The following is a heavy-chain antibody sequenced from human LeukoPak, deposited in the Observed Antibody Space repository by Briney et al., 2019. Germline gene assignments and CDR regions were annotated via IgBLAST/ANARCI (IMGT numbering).Heavy chain of an antibody. J-gene: IGHJ4*02. V-gene: IGHV3-11*01. CDR3: ARAADYDFWSGYFDY. CDR2: ISSSGSTI. Sequence: GGSLRLSCAASGFTFSDYYMSWIRQAPGKGLEWVSYISSSGSTIYYADSVKGRFTISRDNAKNSLYLQMNSLRAEDTAVYYCARAADYDFWSGYFDYWGQGTLVTVSS. D-gene: IGHD3-3*01. CDR1: GFTFSDYY.